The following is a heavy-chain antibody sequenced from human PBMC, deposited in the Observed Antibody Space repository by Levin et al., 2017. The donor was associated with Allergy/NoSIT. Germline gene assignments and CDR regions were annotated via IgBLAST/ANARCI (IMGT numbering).Heavy chain of an antibody. V-gene: IGHV4-39*01. CDR3: ARRSGPLTPSWPAGDAVFDY. D-gene: IGHD2-21*02. CDR1: GGSISSSSYY. J-gene: IGHJ4*02. Sequence: SQTLSLTCTVSGGSISSSSYYWGWIRQPPGKGLEWIGSIYYSGSTYYNPSLKSRVTISVDTSKNQFSLKLSSVTAADTAVYYCARRSGPLTPSWPAGDAVFDYWGQGTLVTVSS. CDR2: IYYSGST.